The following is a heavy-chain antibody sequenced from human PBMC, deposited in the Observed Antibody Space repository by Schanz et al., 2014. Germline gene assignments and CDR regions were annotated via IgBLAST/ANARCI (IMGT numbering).Heavy chain of an antibody. J-gene: IGHJ5*02. CDR1: GFTFSSYS. D-gene: IGHD2-2*01. V-gene: IGHV3-48*01. CDR3: ARAGYDADNWFDP. Sequence: EGQLVESGGGLVQPGGSLRLSCAASGFTFSSYSMNWVGQAPGKGLEWVSYISSASSTINYADSVKGRFTISRDNAKNSLFLQMNSLRAEDTAVYYCARAGYDADNWFDPWGQGTLVTVSS. CDR2: ISSASSTI.